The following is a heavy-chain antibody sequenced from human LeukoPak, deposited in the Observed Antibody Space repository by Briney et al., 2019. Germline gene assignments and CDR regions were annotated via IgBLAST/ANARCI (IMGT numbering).Heavy chain of an antibody. CDR3: AKDRKAAGTGDFDY. V-gene: IGHV3-7*01. D-gene: IGHD6-13*01. J-gene: IGHJ4*02. CDR2: IKQDGSAK. Sequence: PGGSLRLSCAASGFTFSSYWMSWVRQAPGKGLEWVANIKQDGSAKNYGDSVKGRFTISRDNSKNTLYLQMNSLRAEDTAVYYCAKDRKAAGTGDFDYWGQGTLVTVSS. CDR1: GFTFSSYW.